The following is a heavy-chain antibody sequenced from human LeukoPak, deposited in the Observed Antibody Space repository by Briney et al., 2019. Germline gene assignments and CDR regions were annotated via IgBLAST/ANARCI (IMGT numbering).Heavy chain of an antibody. CDR2: IYYTGSA. CDR1: GGSISSNNYY. J-gene: IGHJ4*02. CDR3: ARDRAYYYDSSGYYFDY. V-gene: IGHV4-39*02. D-gene: IGHD3-22*01. Sequence: SETLSLTCIVSGGSISSNNYYWGWIRQPPGKGLEWIGSIYYTGSAYYNPSLKSRATISVDTSRNQLSLRLSSMTAADTAVYYCARDRAYYYDSSGYYFDYWGQGTLVTVSS.